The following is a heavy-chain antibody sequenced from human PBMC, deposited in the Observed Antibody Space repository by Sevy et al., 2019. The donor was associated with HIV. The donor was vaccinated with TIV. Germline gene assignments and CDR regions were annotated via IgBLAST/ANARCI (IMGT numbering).Heavy chain of an antibody. CDR1: GGSTSSYY. D-gene: IGHD6-19*01. CDR3: ARGFQPADSSGWFYFDP. J-gene: IGHJ5*02. Sequence: SETLSLTCTVSGGSTSSYYWSWIRQPADKGLEWIGRIYGSGNTNYNPSLKSRVTMSIDTSRRQFSLNLNSVTAADAAMYFCARGFQPADSSGWFYFDPWGQGILVTVSS. CDR2: IYGSGNT. V-gene: IGHV4-4*07.